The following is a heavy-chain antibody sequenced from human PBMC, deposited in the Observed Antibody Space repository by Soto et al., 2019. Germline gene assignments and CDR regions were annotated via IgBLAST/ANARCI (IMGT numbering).Heavy chain of an antibody. CDR2: INACNGNT. V-gene: IGHV1-3*01. J-gene: IGHJ6*02. D-gene: IGHD6-6*01. CDR3: AGARQIGALRPSYGMDV. CDR1: GYTFTSYA. Sequence: GASVKVSCEASGYTFTSYAMHWVRQAPGQRLEWMGWINACNGNTKYSQKFQGRVTITRDTSASTAYMELSRLRSEGTAVYYCAGARQIGALRPSYGMDVCGQGTTVPVS.